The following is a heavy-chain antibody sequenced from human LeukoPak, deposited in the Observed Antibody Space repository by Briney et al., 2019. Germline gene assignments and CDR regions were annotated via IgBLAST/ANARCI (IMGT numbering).Heavy chain of an antibody. CDR3: TRPSTVTTQYS. CDR2: IKQDGSEK. Sequence: PGGSLRLSCAASGFTFSSFWMSWVRQAPGKGLEWVANIKQDGSEKYYVDSVKGRFTISRDNAKNSLYLQMNSLRAEDTVVYYCTRPSTVTTQYSWGQGTLVTVSS. J-gene: IGHJ4*02. V-gene: IGHV3-7*01. CDR1: GFTFSSFW. D-gene: IGHD4-17*01.